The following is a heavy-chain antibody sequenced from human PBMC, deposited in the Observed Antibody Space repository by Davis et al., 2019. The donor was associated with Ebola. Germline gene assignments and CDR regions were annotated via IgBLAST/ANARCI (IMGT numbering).Heavy chain of an antibody. CDR2: TYYRSKWNF. CDR1: GDSVSSNSAA. V-gene: IGHV6-1*01. D-gene: IGHD3-22*01. J-gene: IGHJ4*02. CDR3: ARDPPYDQGYDY. Sequence: SQTLSLTCVISGDSVSSNSAAWNWIRQSPSRGLEWLGRTYYRSKWNFDYAESVKSRISINPDTSKNQFSLQLTSVTPEDTAVYYCARDPPYDQGYDYWGQGILVTVSS.